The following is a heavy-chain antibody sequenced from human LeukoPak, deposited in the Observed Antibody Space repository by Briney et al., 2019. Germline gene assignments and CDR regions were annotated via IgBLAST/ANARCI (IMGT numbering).Heavy chain of an antibody. D-gene: IGHD3-22*01. V-gene: IGHV1-46*01. J-gene: IGHJ4*02. CDR1: GYSFTSYY. CDR2: INPSGSSA. CDR3: ARDNFIYYYDSSGYRTIDY. Sequence: ASVKVSCKASGYSFTSYYMHWVRQAPGQGLEWMGFINPSGSSAAYAQKFQGRLTMTRDMFTSTDYMELTSLTSDDTAVYYCARDNFIYYYDSSGYRTIDYWGQGTLVTVSS.